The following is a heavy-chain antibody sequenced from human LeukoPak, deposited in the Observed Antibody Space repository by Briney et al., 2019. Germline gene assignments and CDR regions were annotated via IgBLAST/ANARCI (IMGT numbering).Heavy chain of an antibody. J-gene: IGHJ3*02. V-gene: IGHV4-61*02. D-gene: IGHD3-22*01. CDR3: ARGPYSYDSSGAFDI. CDR1: GDSISSGDYY. Sequence: PSQTLSLTCTVSGDSISSGDYYWSWIRQPGGKGLEWIGRISSSGSTNYNPSLKSRVTIAVYTAKNEFARKMSEGTAADTAVYFCARGPYSYDSSGAFDIWGQGTMVTVSS. CDR2: ISSSGST.